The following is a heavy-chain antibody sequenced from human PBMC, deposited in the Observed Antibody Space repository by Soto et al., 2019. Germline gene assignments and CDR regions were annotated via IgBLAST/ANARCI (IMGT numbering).Heavy chain of an antibody. J-gene: IGHJ1*01. CDR1: GYTFTSYA. Sequence: ASVKVSCKASGYTFTSYAMHWVRQAPGQRLEWMGWINAGNGNTKYSQKFQGRVTITRDTSASTAYMELSSLRSEDTAVYYCAREGYYYGSGSYELQHWGQGTLVTVSS. CDR2: INAGNGNT. CDR3: AREGYYYGSGSYELQH. D-gene: IGHD3-10*01. V-gene: IGHV1-3*01.